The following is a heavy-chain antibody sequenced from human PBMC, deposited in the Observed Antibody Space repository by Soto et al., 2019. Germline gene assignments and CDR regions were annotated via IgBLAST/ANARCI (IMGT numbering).Heavy chain of an antibody. V-gene: IGHV4-31*03. CDR2: IYYSGRT. D-gene: IGHD6-13*01. Sequence: QVQLQESGPGLVKPSQTLSLTCTVSGGSISSGGYYWSWIRQHPGKGLEWIGYIYYSGRTNYNPSLKSRVSLSVDTSRTQFSLKLASVTAADTAVYYCARVFSDSSSFFDPWGQGTLVTVSS. J-gene: IGHJ5*02. CDR1: GGSISSGGYY. CDR3: ARVFSDSSSFFDP.